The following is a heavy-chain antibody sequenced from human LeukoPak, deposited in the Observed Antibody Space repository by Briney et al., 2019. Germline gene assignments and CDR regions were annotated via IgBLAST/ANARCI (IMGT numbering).Heavy chain of an antibody. V-gene: IGHV1-2*02. J-gene: IGHJ5*02. CDR2: INPNSGGT. D-gene: IGHD3-10*01. CDR3: ARGIWFGELAWFDP. Sequence: ASVKVSCKASGYTFTGYYMHWVRQAPGQGLEWMGWINPNSGGTNHAQKFQGRVTMTRDTSISTAYMELSRLRSDDTAVYYCARGIWFGELAWFDPWGQGTLVTVSS. CDR1: GYTFTGYY.